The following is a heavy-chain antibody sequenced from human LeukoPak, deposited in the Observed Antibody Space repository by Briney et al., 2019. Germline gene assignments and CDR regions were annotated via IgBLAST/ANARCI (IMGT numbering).Heavy chain of an antibody. CDR1: GFTFSDYG. CDR3: ARDLGPIAVAGEDY. Sequence: GGSLRLSCAASGFTFSDYGMHWVRQAPGKGLEWVAVISYDGSNKYYADSVKGRFTISRDNSKNTLYLQMNSLRAEDTAVYYCARDLGPIAVAGEDYWGQGTLVTVSS. D-gene: IGHD6-19*01. J-gene: IGHJ4*02. V-gene: IGHV3-30*19. CDR2: ISYDGSNK.